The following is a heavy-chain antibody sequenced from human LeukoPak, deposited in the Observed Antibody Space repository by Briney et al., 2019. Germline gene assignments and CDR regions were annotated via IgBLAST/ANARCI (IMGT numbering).Heavy chain of an antibody. D-gene: IGHD3-10*01. CDR1: GFTFSSYA. CDR2: LSGSGGST. Sequence: GGSLRLSCAASGFTFSSYAMSWVRQAPGKGLEWVSALSGSGGSTYYADSVKGRFTISRDNSKNTLYLQMNSLRAEDTAVYYCAKGDVEGSGSYYRDYWGQGTLVTVSS. CDR3: AKGDVEGSGSYYRDY. V-gene: IGHV3-23*01. J-gene: IGHJ4*02.